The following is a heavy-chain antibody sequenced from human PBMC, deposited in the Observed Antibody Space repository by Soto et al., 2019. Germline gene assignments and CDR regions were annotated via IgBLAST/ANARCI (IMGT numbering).Heavy chain of an antibody. V-gene: IGHV4-30-2*01. CDR1: GGSSSSGGYY. D-gene: IGHD4-4*01. CDR2: IYHSGST. J-gene: IGHJ4*02. CDR3: ARGMTTVTTIDY. Sequence: PSETLSLTCTVSGGSSSSGGYYWCWIRQHPGKGLEWIGYIYHSGSTYYNPSLKSRVTISVDRSKNQFSLKLSSVTAADTAVYYCARGMTTVTTIDYWGQGTLVTVSS.